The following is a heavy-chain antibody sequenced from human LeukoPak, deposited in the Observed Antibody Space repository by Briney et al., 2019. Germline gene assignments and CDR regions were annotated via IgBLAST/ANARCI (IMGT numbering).Heavy chain of an antibody. CDR2: IIPILGIA. V-gene: IGHV1-69*04. J-gene: IGHJ4*02. Sequence: ASVKVSCKASGGTFSSCAISWVRQAPGQGLEWMGKIIPILGIANYAQKFQGRATITADKSTSTAYMELSSLRSEDTAVYYCERGRYSSGWYGGFDYWGLGTLSTVSS. CDR1: GGTFSSCA. CDR3: ERGRYSSGWYGGFDY. D-gene: IGHD6-19*01.